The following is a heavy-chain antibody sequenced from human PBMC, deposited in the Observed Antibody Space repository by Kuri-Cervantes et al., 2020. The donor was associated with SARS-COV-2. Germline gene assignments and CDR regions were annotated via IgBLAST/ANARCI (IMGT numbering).Heavy chain of an antibody. J-gene: IGHJ6*02. D-gene: IGHD3-10*01. CDR1: EGTFSSYA. CDR2: IIPIFGTA. V-gene: IGHV1-69*06. CDR3: ARALGSGSYYNRRNDYYYYGMDV. Sequence: SVKVSCKASEGTFSSYAISWVRQAPGQGLEWMGGIIPIFGTANYAQKFQGRVTITADKSTSTAYMELSSLRSEDTAVYYCARALGSGSYYNRRNDYYYYGMDVWGQGTTVTVSS.